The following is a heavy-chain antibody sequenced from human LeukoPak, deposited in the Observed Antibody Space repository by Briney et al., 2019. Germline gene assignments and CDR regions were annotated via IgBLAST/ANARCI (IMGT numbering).Heavy chain of an antibody. V-gene: IGHV3-74*01. D-gene: IGHD3-10*01. CDR3: ARNHYGSVDY. J-gene: IGHJ4*02. Sequence: GGSLRLSCAASGFPFSNYWMHWVRQAPGKGLVWVSRVNGDGSATNYADSVKGRFTISRDSAKNTLYLQMNSLRPEDTAAYYCARNHYGSVDYWGQGTLVTVSS. CDR1: GFPFSNYW. CDR2: VNGDGSAT.